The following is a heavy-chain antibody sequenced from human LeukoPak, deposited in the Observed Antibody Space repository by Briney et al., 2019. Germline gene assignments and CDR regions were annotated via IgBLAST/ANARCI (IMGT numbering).Heavy chain of an antibody. D-gene: IGHD5-12*01. CDR2: IYYSGST. V-gene: IGHV4-59*01. J-gene: IGHJ6*02. Sequence: PSETLSLTCTVSGGSISSYYWSWIRQPPGKGLERIGYIYYSGSTNYNPSLKSRDTISVDTSKNQFSLKLSSVTAADTAVYYCARDKVIVATTGPRPYYYYGMDVWGQGTTVTVSS. CDR3: ARDKVIVATTGPRPYYYYGMDV. CDR1: GGSISSYY.